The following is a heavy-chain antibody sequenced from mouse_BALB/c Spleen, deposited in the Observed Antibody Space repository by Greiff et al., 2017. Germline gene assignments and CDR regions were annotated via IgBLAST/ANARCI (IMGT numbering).Heavy chain of an antibody. V-gene: IGHV6-6*02. D-gene: IGHD2-4*01. CDR1: GFTFSNYW. J-gene: IGHJ4*01. Sequence: DVMLVESGGGLVQPGGSMKLSCVASGFTFSNYWMNWVRQSPEKGLEWVAEIRLKSNNYATHYAESVKGRFTISRDDSKSSVYLQMNNLRAEDTGIYYCTRGYDYDGAYAMDYWGQGTSVTVSS. CDR2: IRLKSNNYAT. CDR3: TRGYDYDGAYAMDY.